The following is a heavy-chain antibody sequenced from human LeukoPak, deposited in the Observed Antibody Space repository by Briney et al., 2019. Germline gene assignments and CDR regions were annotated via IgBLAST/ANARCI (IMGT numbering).Heavy chain of an antibody. CDR1: GDSISNYIYY. CDR2: IFYSGST. V-gene: IGHV4-39*07. Sequence: SETLSLTCTVSGDSISNYIYYWGWIRQPPGKGLEWLGTIFYSGSTYYNPSLKSRVTISVDLSKNQFSLKLSSVTAADTAVYYCARLGHDILTGYYPDWFDPWGQGTLVTVSS. J-gene: IGHJ5*02. CDR3: ARLGHDILTGYYPDWFDP. D-gene: IGHD3-9*01.